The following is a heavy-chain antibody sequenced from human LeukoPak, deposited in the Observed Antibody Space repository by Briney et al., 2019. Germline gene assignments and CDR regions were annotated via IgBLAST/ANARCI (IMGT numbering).Heavy chain of an antibody. CDR3: ARLTIAVAGTRTDY. J-gene: IGHJ4*02. V-gene: IGHV1-69*13. D-gene: IGHD6-19*01. CDR2: IIPIFGTA. CDR1: GGTFSSYA. Sequence: SVKVSCKASGGTFSSYAISWVRQAPGQGLEWMGGIIPIFGTANYAQKFQGRVTITADESTSTAYMELSSLRSEDTAVYYCARLTIAVAGTRTDYWGQGTLVTVSS.